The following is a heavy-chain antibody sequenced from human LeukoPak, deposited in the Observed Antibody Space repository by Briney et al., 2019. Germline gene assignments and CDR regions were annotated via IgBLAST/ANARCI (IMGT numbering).Heavy chain of an antibody. J-gene: IGHJ6*03. CDR1: GYTFTSYD. Sequence: ASVKVSCKASGYTFTSYDINWVRQATGQGLEWMGWMNPNSGNTGYAQKFQGRVTMTRNTSIGTAYMELSSLRSEDTAVYYCAVYGSGSYYGYYYYYMDVWGKGTTVTISS. V-gene: IGHV1-8*01. CDR2: MNPNSGNT. D-gene: IGHD3-10*01. CDR3: AVYGSGSYYGYYYYYMDV.